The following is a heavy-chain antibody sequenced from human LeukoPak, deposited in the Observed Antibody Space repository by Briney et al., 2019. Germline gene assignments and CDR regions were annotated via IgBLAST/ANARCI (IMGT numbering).Heavy chain of an antibody. CDR2: ISYDGSNK. V-gene: IGHV3-30*18. J-gene: IGHJ4*02. D-gene: IGHD5-24*01. Sequence: GGSLRLSCAASGFTFSSYGMHWVRQAPGKGLEWVAVISYDGSNKYYADSVKGRFTISRDNSKNTLYLQMNSLRAEDTAVYYCAKDSGDGYNYRGYFDYWGQGTLVTVSS. CDR1: GFTFSSYG. CDR3: AKDSGDGYNYRGYFDY.